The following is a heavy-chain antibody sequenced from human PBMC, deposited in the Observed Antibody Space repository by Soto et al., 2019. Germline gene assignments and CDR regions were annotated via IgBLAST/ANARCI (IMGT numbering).Heavy chain of an antibody. D-gene: IGHD1-26*01. J-gene: IGHJ6*02. CDR3: ASWVEWELPFVNYYYYYGMDV. CDR1: GGSISSSSYY. Sequence: PSETLSLTCTVSGGSISSSSYYWGWIRQPPGKGLEWIGSIYYSGSTYYNPSLKSRVTISVDTSKNQFSLKLSSVTAADTAVYYCASWVEWELPFVNYYYYYGMDVWGQGTTVTV. V-gene: IGHV4-39*01. CDR2: IYYSGST.